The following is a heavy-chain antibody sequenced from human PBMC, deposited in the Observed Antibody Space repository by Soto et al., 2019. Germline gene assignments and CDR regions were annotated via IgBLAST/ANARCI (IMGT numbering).Heavy chain of an antibody. CDR1: GGSIGSSSNY. V-gene: IGHV4-39*01. J-gene: IGHJ4*02. D-gene: IGHD3-22*01. Sequence: QLQLQESGPGLVKPSETLSLTCTVSGGSIGSSSNYWAWIRQPPGKGLEWIGSIYYSGLTYYNPTLKSRVTISGGTSKTQFALRLSSVTAADTAVYYCARQNPDSAGYYVFDYWGQGTLVTVSS. CDR2: IYYSGLT. CDR3: ARQNPDSAGYYVFDY.